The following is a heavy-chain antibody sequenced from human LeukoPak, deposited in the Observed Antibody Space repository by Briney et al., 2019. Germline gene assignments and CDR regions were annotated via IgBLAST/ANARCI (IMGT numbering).Heavy chain of an antibody. CDR1: GFTFSSYA. V-gene: IGHV3-23*01. D-gene: IGHD3-10*01. Sequence: GGSLRLSCAASGFTFSSYAMSWVRQAPGKGLEWVPAISGSGGSTYYADSVKGRFTISRDNSKNTLYLQMNSLRAEDTAVYYCAKDRWLWFGNFDYWGQGTLVTVSS. J-gene: IGHJ4*02. CDR2: ISGSGGST. CDR3: AKDRWLWFGNFDY.